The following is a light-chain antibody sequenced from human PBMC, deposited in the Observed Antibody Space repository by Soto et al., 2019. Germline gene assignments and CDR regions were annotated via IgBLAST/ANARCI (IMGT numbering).Light chain of an antibody. CDR3: CSYAGSSTFPYV. J-gene: IGLJ1*01. V-gene: IGLV2-23*02. CDR1: SSDVGSYNL. CDR2: EVS. Sequence: QSVLTQPASVSGSPGQSITTSCTGTSSDVGSYNLVSWYQHHPGKAPKLMIYEVSKRLSGVSNRFSGSKSGNTASLTISGLQAEDEADYYCCSYAGSSTFPYVFGTGTKVTVL.